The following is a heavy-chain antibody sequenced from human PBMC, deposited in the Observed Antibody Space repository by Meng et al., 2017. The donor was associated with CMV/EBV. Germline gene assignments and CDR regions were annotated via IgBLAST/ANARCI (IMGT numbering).Heavy chain of an antibody. D-gene: IGHD3-22*01. CDR1: GGSISSYY. CDR2: IYTSGST. V-gene: IGHV4-4*07. J-gene: IGHJ4*02. CDR3: ARGGLYYYDSSGHFDY. Sequence: QLQLQESAPGLVKPSETLSLTCTVSGGSISSYYWSWIRQPAGKGLEWIGRIYTSGSTNYNPSLKSRVTMSVDTSKNQFSLKLSSVTAADTAVYYCARGGLYYYDSSGHFDYWGQGTLVTVSS.